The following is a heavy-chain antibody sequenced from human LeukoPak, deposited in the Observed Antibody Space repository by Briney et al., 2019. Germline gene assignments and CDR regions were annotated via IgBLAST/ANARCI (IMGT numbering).Heavy chain of an antibody. V-gene: IGHV4-4*02. J-gene: IGHJ6*03. CDR1: GDSIGSNNW. CDR3: ATTVTYTYLDV. CDR2: IDRTGTA. Sequence: SETLSLTCAVSGDSIGSNNWWTWVRQAPGKGLEWIGEIDRTGTANYNPSLKSRLTMSVDISKNQFSLKMTSVTAADTAIYYCATTVTYTYLDVWGKGTTVTVSS. D-gene: IGHD4-11*01.